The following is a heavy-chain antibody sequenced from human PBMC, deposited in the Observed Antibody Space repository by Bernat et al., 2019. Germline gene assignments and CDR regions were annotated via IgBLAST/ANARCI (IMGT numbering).Heavy chain of an antibody. D-gene: IGHD2-2*01. CDR2: IKQDGSEK. J-gene: IGHJ4*02. Sequence: EVQLVESGGGLVQPGGSLRLSCAASGFTFGTYWMSWVRQAPGKGLEWVANIKQDGSEKYYVDSVKGRFTISRDNAKNSLYLRMDSLRAHDTAVYYCATYCGSISCYPEFDHWGQGVLVTVSS. CDR1: GFTFGTYW. CDR3: ATYCGSISCYPEFDH. V-gene: IGHV3-7*01.